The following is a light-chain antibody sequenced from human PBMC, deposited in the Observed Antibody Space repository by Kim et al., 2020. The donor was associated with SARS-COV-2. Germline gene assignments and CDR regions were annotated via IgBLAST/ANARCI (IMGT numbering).Light chain of an antibody. CDR2: NVS. V-gene: IGKV2-30*01. CDR3: MQYTHWPPT. Sequence: DVVMTQSPLSLPVTLGQPASISCRSSQSLVYSDGNTYLNWFQQRPGQSPRRLIYNVSKRDSGVPDRFSGSGSGTDFTLKISRVEAEGVGVYYCMQYTHWPPTFGGGTKVDIK. CDR1: QSLVYSDGNTY. J-gene: IGKJ4*01.